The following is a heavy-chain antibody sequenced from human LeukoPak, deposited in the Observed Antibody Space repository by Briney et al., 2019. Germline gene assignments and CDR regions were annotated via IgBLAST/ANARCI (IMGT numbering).Heavy chain of an antibody. CDR1: GGTFSSYT. D-gene: IGHD1-1*01. J-gene: IGHJ6*02. CDR3: ARGSFKAYNWNDGGVGGASGYYYYGMDV. CDR2: IIPNFAPA. V-gene: IGHV1-69*13. Sequence: SVKVSCKASGGTFSSYTVNWVRQAPGQGLEWMGGIIPNFAPAKYAQKIQGRVTITADESTSTASMELSSLRSEDTAVYYCARGSFKAYNWNDGGVGGASGYYYYGMDVWGQGTPVTVSS.